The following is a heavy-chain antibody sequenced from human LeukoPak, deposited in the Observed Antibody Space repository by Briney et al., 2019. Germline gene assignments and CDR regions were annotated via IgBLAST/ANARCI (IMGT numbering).Heavy chain of an antibody. CDR3: ASYGPESYLVN. CDR2: IYYGDST. D-gene: IGHD3-10*01. J-gene: IGHJ4*02. Sequence: GGSLRLSCAAFGFTVSSNYMSWVRQAPGKGLEWVSVIYYGDSTYYADSVKGRFTISRDNSKNTLYLQMNSLRAEDTAVYYCASYGPESYLVNWGQGTLVTVSS. V-gene: IGHV3-66*01. CDR1: GFTVSSNY.